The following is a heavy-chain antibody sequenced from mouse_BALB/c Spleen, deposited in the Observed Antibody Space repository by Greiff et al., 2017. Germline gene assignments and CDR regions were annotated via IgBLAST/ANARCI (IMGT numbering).Heavy chain of an antibody. V-gene: IGHV5-6-3*01. D-gene: IGHD1-1*01. J-gene: IGHJ1*01. CDR1: GFTFSSYG. Sequence: EVKLVESGGGLVQPGGSLKLSCAASGFTFSSYGMSWVRQTPDKRLELVATINSNGGSTYYPDSVKGRFTISRDNAKNTLYLQMSSLKSEDTAMYYCARNYYGSFHWYFDVWGAGTTVTVSS. CDR3: ARNYYGSFHWYFDV. CDR2: INSNGGST.